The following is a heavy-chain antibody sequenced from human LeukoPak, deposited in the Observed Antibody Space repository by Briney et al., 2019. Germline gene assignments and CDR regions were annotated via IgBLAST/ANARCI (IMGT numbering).Heavy chain of an antibody. Sequence: SETLSLTCTGSGGSISSGDYYWSWIRQPAGKGLEWIGRIYTTGSTHYNPSLKGRVTMSVDTSKNQFSLKLTSVTAADTAVYYCARDSGSYHIVDYMDVWGKGTTVTVSS. CDR1: GGSISSGDYY. J-gene: IGHJ6*03. D-gene: IGHD1-26*01. CDR3: ARDSGSYHIVDYMDV. V-gene: IGHV4-61*02. CDR2: IYTTGST.